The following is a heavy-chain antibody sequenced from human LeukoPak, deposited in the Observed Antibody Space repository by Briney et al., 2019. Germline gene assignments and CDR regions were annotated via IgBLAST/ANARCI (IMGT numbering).Heavy chain of an antibody. J-gene: IGHJ4*02. Sequence: NTSETLSLTCTVSGYSISSGYYWGWIRQPPGKGLEWIGSIYHSGSTYYNPSLKSRVTISVDTSKNQFSLKLSSVTAADTAVYYCAASFLTGYYWRRRGRGFDYWGQGTLVTVSS. V-gene: IGHV4-38-2*02. CDR2: IYHSGST. CDR3: AASFLTGYYWRRRGRGFDY. CDR1: GYSISSGYY. D-gene: IGHD3-9*01.